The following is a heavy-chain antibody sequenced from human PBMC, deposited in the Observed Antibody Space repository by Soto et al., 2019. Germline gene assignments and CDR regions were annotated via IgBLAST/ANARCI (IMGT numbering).Heavy chain of an antibody. V-gene: IGHV3-48*02. CDR2: ISSSSRTI. D-gene: IGHD6-19*01. CDR1: GFIVSSYD. Sequence: EVQREESGGGLVQPGGSLRLSCAASGFIVSSYDMNWVRQAPGKGLEWVSYISSSSRTIYYVDSVKGRFTISRDNAKNSLYLQMNSLRDEDTAVYYCARDKGLPMTGTAHYYGMDVWGQGTTVTVSS. CDR3: ARDKGLPMTGTAHYYGMDV. J-gene: IGHJ6*02.